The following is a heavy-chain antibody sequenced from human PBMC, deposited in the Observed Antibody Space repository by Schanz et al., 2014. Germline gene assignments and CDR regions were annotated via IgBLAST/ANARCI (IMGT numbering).Heavy chain of an antibody. CDR3: AKGDTSGYYPHFDQ. D-gene: IGHD3-22*01. Sequence: QAHLVESGGGVVQPGGSLRLSCLTSGFTLTSYGMHWVRQAPGKGLEWVAIIWHDGSKTFYTDSVKGRFTISRDNPRNTAFLQMNSMRAEATALYYCAKGDTSGYYPHFDQWGQGTLVTVSS. J-gene: IGHJ4*02. V-gene: IGHV3-33*06. CDR2: IWHDGSKT. CDR1: GFTLTSYG.